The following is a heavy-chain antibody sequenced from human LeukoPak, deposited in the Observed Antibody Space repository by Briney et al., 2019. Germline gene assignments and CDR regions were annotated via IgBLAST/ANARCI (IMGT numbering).Heavy chain of an antibody. V-gene: IGHV3-23*01. CDR1: GFTFSSYA. CDR2: ISGSGGST. CDR3: AKVVKHDFLSGYTIGDYFDY. Sequence: GGSLRLSCAASGFTFSSYAMSWVRQAPGKGLEWVSAISGSGGSTYYADSVKGRFTISRDNSKNTLYLQMNSLRAEDTAVYYCAKVVKHDFLSGYTIGDYFDYWGQGTLVTVSS. J-gene: IGHJ4*02. D-gene: IGHD3-3*01.